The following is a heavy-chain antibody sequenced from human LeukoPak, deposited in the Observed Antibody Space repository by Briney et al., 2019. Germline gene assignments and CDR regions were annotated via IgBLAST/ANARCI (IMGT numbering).Heavy chain of an antibody. Sequence: GESLKISCKGSGYSFTSYWIGWGRQMPGKGLEWMGIIYPGDSDTRYSPSFQGQVTISADKSISTAYLQWSSLKASDTAMYYCARPYDSSGYSSDYWGQGTLVTVSS. CDR2: IYPGDSDT. J-gene: IGHJ4*02. V-gene: IGHV5-51*01. CDR1: GYSFTSYW. CDR3: ARPYDSSGYSSDY. D-gene: IGHD3-22*01.